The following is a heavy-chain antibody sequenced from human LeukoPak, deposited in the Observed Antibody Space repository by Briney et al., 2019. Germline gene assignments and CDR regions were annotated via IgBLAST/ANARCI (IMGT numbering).Heavy chain of an antibody. V-gene: IGHV1-69*05. J-gene: IGHJ4*02. CDR3: TRGYCSSTSCYAYHFDY. Sequence: GASVDVSCKASGGTFSSYAISWVRQAPGQGLEWMGRIIPIFGTANYAQKFQGRVTITTDESTSTAYMELSSLRSEDTAVYYCTRGYCSSTSCYAYHFDYWGQGTLVTVSS. D-gene: IGHD2-2*01. CDR2: IIPIFGTA. CDR1: GGTFSSYA.